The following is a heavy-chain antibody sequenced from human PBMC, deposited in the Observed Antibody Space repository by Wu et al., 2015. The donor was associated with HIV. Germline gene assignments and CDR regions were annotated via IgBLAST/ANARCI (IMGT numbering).Heavy chain of an antibody. CDR1: GYTFSDYY. CDR2: INPNSGGT. J-gene: IGHJ4*02. CDR3: ARDRGMIVEPFDY. V-gene: IGHV1-2*02. D-gene: IGHD3-22*01. Sequence: QVHLLQSGAEVKKPGASVMVSCTASGYTFSDYYMHWVRQAPGQGLEWMGWINPNSGGTNYAQKFQGRVTMTRDTSISTAYMELSRLRSDDTAVYYCARDRGMIVEPFDYWGQGTLVTVSS.